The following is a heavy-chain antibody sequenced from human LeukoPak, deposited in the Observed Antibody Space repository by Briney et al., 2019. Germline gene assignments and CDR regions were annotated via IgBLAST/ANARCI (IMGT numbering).Heavy chain of an antibody. V-gene: IGHV3-48*01. Sequence: GGSLRLSCAASGFTFSSYSINWVRQAPGKGLEWVSYISSSSSTIYYADSVKGRFTISRDNARNSLYLQMSSLRSEDTAVYYCATDLGDFRDYWGQGTLVTVSS. D-gene: IGHD2-21*02. CDR2: ISSSSSTI. J-gene: IGHJ4*02. CDR1: GFTFSSYS. CDR3: ATDLGDFRDY.